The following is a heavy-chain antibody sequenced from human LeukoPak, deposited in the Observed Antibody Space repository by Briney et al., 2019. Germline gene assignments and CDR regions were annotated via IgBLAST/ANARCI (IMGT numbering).Heavy chain of an antibody. V-gene: IGHV3-48*03. CDR2: ISSSGSTI. D-gene: IGHD1-7*01. J-gene: IGHJ6*02. Sequence: GGSLRLSCAASGFTFSSYEMNWVRQAPGKGLEWVSYISSSGSTIYYADPVKGRFTISRDNAKNSLYLQMNSLRAEDTAVYYCARYLELPGMDVWGQGTTVTVSS. CDR1: GFTFSSYE. CDR3: ARYLELPGMDV.